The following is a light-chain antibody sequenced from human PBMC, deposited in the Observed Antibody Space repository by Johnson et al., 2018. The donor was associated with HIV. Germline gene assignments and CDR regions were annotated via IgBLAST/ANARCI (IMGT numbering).Light chain of an antibody. CDR1: SSNIGENF. J-gene: IGLJ1*01. Sequence: QSVLTQPPSVSAAPGQKVTFSCAGSSSNIGENFVSWYHHLPGTAPKLLIYENNKRPTGIPDRSSASKSGMSATRGIVALQTGDEADYYCGTWDNSLSIYVFGTWTEVTVL. CDR3: GTWDNSLSIYV. CDR2: ENN. V-gene: IGLV1-51*02.